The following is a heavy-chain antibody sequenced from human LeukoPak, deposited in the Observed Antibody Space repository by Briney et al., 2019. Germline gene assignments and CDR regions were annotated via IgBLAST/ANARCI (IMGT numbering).Heavy chain of an antibody. CDR2: IFHSGST. CDR1: GGSIRSGNW. D-gene: IGHD4-17*01. J-gene: IGHJ4*02. Sequence: SGTLSLTCAVSGGSIRSGNWWSWVRQPPGKGLQWIGEIFHSGSTNYNPSLKSRVTISVDNSKNQLSLTLTSVTAADTAVYYCAREVGGDFDALDYWGQGTLVTASS. CDR3: AREVGGDFDALDY. V-gene: IGHV4-4*02.